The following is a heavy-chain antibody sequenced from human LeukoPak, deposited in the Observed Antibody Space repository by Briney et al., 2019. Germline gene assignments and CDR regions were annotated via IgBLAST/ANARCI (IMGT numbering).Heavy chain of an antibody. CDR3: ARLRGRAFDI. D-gene: IGHD5-24*01. Sequence: GGSLRLSCAASGFTFSSYSMNWVRQAPGKGLEWVSSISSSSSYIYYADSVKGRFTISRDSAKNSLYLQMNSLRAEDTAVYYCARLRGRAFDIWGQGTMVTVSS. V-gene: IGHV3-21*01. CDR2: ISSSSSYI. J-gene: IGHJ3*02. CDR1: GFTFSSYS.